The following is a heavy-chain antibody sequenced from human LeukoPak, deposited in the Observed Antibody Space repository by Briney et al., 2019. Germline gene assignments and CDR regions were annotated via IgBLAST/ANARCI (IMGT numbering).Heavy chain of an antibody. Sequence: GGSLRLSCAASGFTFSSYWMSWVRQAPGKGLEWEANIKQDGSEKVYVDSVKGRFTISRDNAKNSLYLQMNSLRAEDTAVYYCARDFRYYDFWSGYSYYFDYWGQGTLVTVSS. CDR1: GFTFSSYW. CDR2: IKQDGSEK. CDR3: ARDFRYYDFWSGYSYYFDY. J-gene: IGHJ4*02. V-gene: IGHV3-7*01. D-gene: IGHD3-3*01.